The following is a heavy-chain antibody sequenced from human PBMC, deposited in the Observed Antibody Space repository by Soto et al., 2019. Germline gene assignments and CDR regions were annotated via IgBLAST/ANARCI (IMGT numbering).Heavy chain of an antibody. D-gene: IGHD3-3*01. J-gene: IGHJ4*01. CDR3: ATGFRSGPIAHYFDY. CDR2: IIPLFGTE. CDR1: GGAFSTYA. V-gene: IGHV1-69*06. Sequence: QVHLVQSGAEVKKPGSSVKVSCKASGGAFSTYAINWLRQAPGQGLEWMGGIIPLFGTENYAQNSQARFRCTADNSTTTAYTEVRRLRSEDTAVYSCATGFRSGPIAHYFDYWGQGTLVTVSS.